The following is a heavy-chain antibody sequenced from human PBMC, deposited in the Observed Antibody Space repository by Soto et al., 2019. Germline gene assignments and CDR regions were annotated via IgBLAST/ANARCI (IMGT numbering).Heavy chain of an antibody. CDR2: ISAYNGNT. Sequence: ASVKVSCKASGYTFTSYGISWVRQAPGQGLEWMGWISAYNGNTNYAQKLQGRVTMTTDTSTSTAYMELRSLRSDDTAVYYCARDVLWFGELLPTSYYYYGMDVWGQGTTVTAP. V-gene: IGHV1-18*01. D-gene: IGHD3-10*01. J-gene: IGHJ6*02. CDR1: GYTFTSYG. CDR3: ARDVLWFGELLPTSYYYYGMDV.